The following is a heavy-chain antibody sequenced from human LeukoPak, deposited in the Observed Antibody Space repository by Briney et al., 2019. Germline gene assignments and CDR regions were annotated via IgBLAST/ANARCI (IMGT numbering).Heavy chain of an antibody. V-gene: IGHV4-39*01. CDR3: ARVGPSGISNSDAFDI. J-gene: IGHJ3*02. CDR1: GGSISSSSYY. CDR2: ICYSGST. Sequence: PSETLSLTCTVSGGSISSSSYYWGWIRQPPGKGLEWIGSICYSGSTYYNPSLKSRVTISVDTSKNQFSLKLSSVTAADTAVYYCARVGPSGISNSDAFDIWGQGTMVTVSS. D-gene: IGHD3-10*01.